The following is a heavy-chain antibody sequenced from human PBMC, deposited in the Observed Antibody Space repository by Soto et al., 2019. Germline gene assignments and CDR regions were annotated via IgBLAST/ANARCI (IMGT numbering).Heavy chain of an antibody. CDR2: IYYSWST. J-gene: IGHJ4*02. CDR1: GGSISSGDYY. Sequence: QVQLQESGPGLVKPSQTLSLTCTVSGGSISSGDYYWSWIRQPPGKSLEWIGYIYYSWSTYYNPSLKSRVTISVDTSKNQFSLKLSSVTAADTAVYYCASSLQGYCSGGSCYPTFFDYWGQGTLVTVSS. CDR3: ASSLQGYCSGGSCYPTFFDY. V-gene: IGHV4-30-4*01. D-gene: IGHD2-15*01.